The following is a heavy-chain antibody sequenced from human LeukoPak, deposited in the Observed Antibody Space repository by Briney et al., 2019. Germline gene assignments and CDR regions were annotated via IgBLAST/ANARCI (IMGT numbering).Heavy chain of an antibody. J-gene: IGHJ5*02. V-gene: IGHV1-69*05. Sequence: SVKVSCKASGGTFTSYAISWVRQAPGQGLEWMGRIIPIFGTANYAQKFQGRVTITTDESTSTAYMELSSLRSEDTAVYYCARSMTTVTSGWFDPWGQGTLVTVSS. D-gene: IGHD4-17*01. CDR2: IIPIFGTA. CDR3: ARSMTTVTSGWFDP. CDR1: GGTFTSYA.